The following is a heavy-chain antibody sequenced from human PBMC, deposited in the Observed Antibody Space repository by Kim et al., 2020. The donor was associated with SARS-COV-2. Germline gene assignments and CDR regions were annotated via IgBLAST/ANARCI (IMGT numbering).Heavy chain of an antibody. V-gene: IGHV1-2*02. CDR1: GYTFTDFH. Sequence: ASVKVSCRASGYTFTDFHIHWVRQAPGQGLEWMGWIYPHNGGTSYAQSFQGRVTMTRDTSINTAYMELSSLRSDDTAVYYCSGLPFTSRGRDYWGQGTLV. CDR3: SGLPFTSRGRDY. D-gene: IGHD3-3*01. J-gene: IGHJ4*02. CDR2: IYPHNGGT.